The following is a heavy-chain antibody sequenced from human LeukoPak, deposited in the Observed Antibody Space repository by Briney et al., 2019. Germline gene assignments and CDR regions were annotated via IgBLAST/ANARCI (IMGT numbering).Heavy chain of an antibody. CDR1: GGSISSSGYY. CDR2: IYYSGIT. CDR3: ARLSRDGYNYGVHSFDY. D-gene: IGHD5-24*01. Sequence: PSETLSLTCTVSGGSISSSGYYWGWIRQSPGEGLEWIGNIYYSGITYYNPSLKSRVTISVDTSKNQFSLKLSSVTAADTAVYYCARLSRDGYNYGVHSFDYWGQGTLVTVSS. J-gene: IGHJ4*02. V-gene: IGHV4-39*01.